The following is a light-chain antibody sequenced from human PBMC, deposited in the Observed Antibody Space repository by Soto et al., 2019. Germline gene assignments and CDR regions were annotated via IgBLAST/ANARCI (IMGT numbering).Light chain of an antibody. J-gene: IGLJ3*02. CDR2: EVS. V-gene: IGLV2-23*02. CDR3: CSYAGSSTPSV. Sequence: QSALTQPASVSGSPGQSITISCTGTSSDVGSYNLVSWYQQHPGKAPKLMIYEVSKRTSGVSNRFSGSKSGNTASLTISGLHAEDEADYYCCSYAGSSTPSVFGGGTKLTVL. CDR1: SSDVGSYNL.